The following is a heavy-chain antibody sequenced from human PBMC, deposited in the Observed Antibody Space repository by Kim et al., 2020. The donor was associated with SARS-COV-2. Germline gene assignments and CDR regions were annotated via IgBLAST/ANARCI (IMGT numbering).Heavy chain of an antibody. CDR2: IYYSGST. J-gene: IGHJ6*02. D-gene: IGHD3-10*01. CDR1: GGSISSSSYY. V-gene: IGHV4-39*01. CDR3: ASPLRGYYYYGMDV. Sequence: SETLSLTCTVSGGSISSSSYYWGWIRQPPGKGLEWIGSIYYSGSTYYNPSLKSRVTISVDTSKNQFSLKLSSVTAADTAVYYCASPLRGYYYYGMDVWGQGTTVTVSS.